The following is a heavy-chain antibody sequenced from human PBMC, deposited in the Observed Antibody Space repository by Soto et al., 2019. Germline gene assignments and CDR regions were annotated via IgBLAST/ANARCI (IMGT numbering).Heavy chain of an antibody. CDR3: ARGDCVGGTCYSLAGSFYYYMDV. Sequence: EVQLVESGGGLVQPGGSLRLSCAAPGFTFSHYWMYWVRQAPGKGLVWVSRINSDGSVSSYADSVKGRLTISRDNVKNTLYLQMDSLRAEDTAVYYCARGDCVGGTCYSLAGSFYYYMDVWGKGTTVTVFS. D-gene: IGHD2-15*01. CDR2: INSDGSVS. V-gene: IGHV3-74*01. CDR1: GFTFSHYW. J-gene: IGHJ6*03.